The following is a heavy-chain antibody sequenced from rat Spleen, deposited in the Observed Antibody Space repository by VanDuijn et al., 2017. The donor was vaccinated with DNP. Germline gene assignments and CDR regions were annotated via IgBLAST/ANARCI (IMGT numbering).Heavy chain of an antibody. Sequence: EVQLVETGGGLVQPGRSLKLSCVASGFTFSDYNMAWVRQTPKKGLEWVASVSPRGGRTYYRDSVKGRFTISRDNSKSSLYLQMDSLRSEDTATYYCARGSLWNYGSYAMDAWGQGTSVTVSS. CDR3: ARGSLWNYGSYAMDA. V-gene: IGHV5-25*01. CDR2: VSPRGGRT. CDR1: GFTFSDYN. J-gene: IGHJ4*01. D-gene: IGHD1-3*01.